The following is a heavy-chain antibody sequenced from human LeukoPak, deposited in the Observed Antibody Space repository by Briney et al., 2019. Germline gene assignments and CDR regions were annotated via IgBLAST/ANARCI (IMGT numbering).Heavy chain of an antibody. V-gene: IGHV7-4-1*02. D-gene: IGHD6-25*01. CDR3: ATGGGYRFAY. J-gene: IGHJ4*02. Sequence: KVSCTASRYSITNYAIRCVRQAPGHGLEWIGWIKTNTEKSTYAPGITARYVFTLDSSVNTAYLQISSLKAEDTALYYCATGGGYRFAYWGQGTLVTVSS. CDR2: IKTNTEKS. CDR1: RYSITNYA.